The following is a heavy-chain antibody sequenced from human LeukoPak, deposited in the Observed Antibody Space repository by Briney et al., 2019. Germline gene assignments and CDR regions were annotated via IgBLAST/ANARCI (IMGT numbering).Heavy chain of an antibody. CDR2: IYDTGTS. CDR3: ARYSGNYYYFDY. V-gene: IGHV4-59*01. J-gene: IGHJ4*02. D-gene: IGHD1-26*01. Sequence: SETLSLTCTVSGGSISRYYWNWIRRPPGKGLEWIGFIYDTGTSNYNPSLESRVTISVDTSKNQFSLKLRSVTAADTAVYYCARYSGNYYYFDYWGQGTLVTVSS. CDR1: GGSISRYY.